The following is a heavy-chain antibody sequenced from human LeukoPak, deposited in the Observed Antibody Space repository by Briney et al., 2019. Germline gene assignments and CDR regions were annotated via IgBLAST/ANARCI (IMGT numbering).Heavy chain of an antibody. CDR3: ARVGYCSGGSCYSGLIDY. CDR1: GYTFTSYY. Sequence: ASVKVSCKASGYTFTSYYMHWVRQAPGQGLEWMGIINPSGGSTSYAQKFQGRVTMTRDTSTSTVYMELSSLRSEDTAVYYCARVGYCSGGSCYSGLIDYWGQGTLVTVSS. D-gene: IGHD2-15*01. CDR2: INPSGGST. J-gene: IGHJ4*02. V-gene: IGHV1-46*01.